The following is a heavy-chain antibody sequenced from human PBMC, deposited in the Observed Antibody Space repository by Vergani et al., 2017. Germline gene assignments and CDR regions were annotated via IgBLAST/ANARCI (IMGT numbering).Heavy chain of an antibody. D-gene: IGHD3-10*01. CDR2: INHSGST. J-gene: IGHJ5*02. V-gene: IGHV4-34*01. CDR3: ARGIYYNVLLWFGDPKFEP. Sequence: QVQLQQWGAGLLKPSETLSLTCAVYGGSFSGYYWSWIRQPPGKGLEWIGEINHSGSTNYNPSLKSRVTISVDTSKNQFSLKLSAVTAADTAVYYCARGIYYNVLLWFGDPKFEPWGQGTLVTVSS. CDR1: GGSFSGYY.